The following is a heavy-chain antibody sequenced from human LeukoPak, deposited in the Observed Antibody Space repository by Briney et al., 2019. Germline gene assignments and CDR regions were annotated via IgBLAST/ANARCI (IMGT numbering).Heavy chain of an antibody. D-gene: IGHD2-2*01. V-gene: IGHV1-18*01. Sequence: ASVQVTCKDSGYTFTSYGISWVRQPPGQGLEWMGWISAYNGNTNYAQKLQGRVAMTTDTSTSTAYMELRSLRSDDTAVYSCARASGVVVVPAASIWGQGTMVTVSS. CDR1: GYTFTSYG. J-gene: IGHJ3*02. CDR3: ARASGVVVVPAASI. CDR2: ISAYNGNT.